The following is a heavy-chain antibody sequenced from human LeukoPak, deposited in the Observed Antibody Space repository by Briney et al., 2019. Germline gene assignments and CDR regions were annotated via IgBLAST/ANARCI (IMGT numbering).Heavy chain of an antibody. J-gene: IGHJ4*02. CDR1: GYTLTELS. V-gene: IGHV1-46*01. CDR3: ARDKSPSTGQLWSKVDY. Sequence: GASVKVSCKVSGYTLTELSMHWVRQAPGQGLEWMGIINPSGGSTSYAQKFQGRVTMTRDTSTSTVYMELSSLRSEDTAVYYCARDKSPSTGQLWSKVDYWGQGTLVTVSS. CDR2: INPSGGST. D-gene: IGHD5-18*01.